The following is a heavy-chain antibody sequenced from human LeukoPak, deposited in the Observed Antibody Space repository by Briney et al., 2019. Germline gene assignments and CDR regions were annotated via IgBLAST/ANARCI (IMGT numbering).Heavy chain of an antibody. J-gene: IGHJ4*02. Sequence: GASVKVSCKASGYTFNSYSINWGRQAPGQGLECRGWINAYNGNTNYAQKFQGRVTMTTDTSTSTAYMELRSLTSDDTAVYSCARDGFRGPADYWGQGTLVTVSS. V-gene: IGHV1-18*01. CDR3: ARDGFRGPADY. D-gene: IGHD3-16*01. CDR1: GYTFNSYS. CDR2: INAYNGNT.